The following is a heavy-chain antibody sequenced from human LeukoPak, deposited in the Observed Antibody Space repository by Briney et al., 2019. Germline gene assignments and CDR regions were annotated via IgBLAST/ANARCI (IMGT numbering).Heavy chain of an antibody. CDR2: IRYDGSNK. CDR3: AKDMRWIAYYYMDV. D-gene: IGHD5-12*01. J-gene: IGHJ6*03. Sequence: GGSLRLSCAASGFSFSYYGMHWVRQAPGKGLEWVAFIRYDGSNKYYADSVKGRFTISRDNSKNTLYLQMNSLRAEDTAVYYCAKDMRWIAYYYMDVWGKGTTVTISS. CDR1: GFSFSYYG. V-gene: IGHV3-30*02.